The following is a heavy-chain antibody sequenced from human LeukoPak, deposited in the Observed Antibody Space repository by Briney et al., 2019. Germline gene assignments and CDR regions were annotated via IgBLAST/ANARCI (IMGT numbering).Heavy chain of an antibody. CDR2: INHSGST. V-gene: IGHV4-39*07. J-gene: IGHJ4*02. CDR3: ARDGVRGSFDY. CDR1: GGSISTTYYY. Sequence: SETLSLTCTVSGGSISTTYYYWGWIRQPPGKGLEWIGEINHSGSTNYNPSLKSRVTISVDTSKNQFSLKLSSVTAADTAVYYCARDGVRGSFDYWGQGTLVTVSS. D-gene: IGHD3-10*01.